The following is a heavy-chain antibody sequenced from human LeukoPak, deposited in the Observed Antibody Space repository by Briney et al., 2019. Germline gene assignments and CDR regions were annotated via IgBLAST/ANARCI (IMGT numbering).Heavy chain of an antibody. V-gene: IGHV3-74*01. J-gene: IGHJ4*02. CDR2: VNGDGSTT. CDR1: GFTFSNYW. CDR3: ARDLALCGGDIRC. Sequence: PGGSLRLSCATSGFTFSNYWTHWVRQTPGRGLVWVSRVNGDGSTTNYADSVKGRFTISRDNAKNTLYLQMNSLRAEDTSIYYCARDLALCGGDIRCWGQGTLVTVSS. D-gene: IGHD2-21*02.